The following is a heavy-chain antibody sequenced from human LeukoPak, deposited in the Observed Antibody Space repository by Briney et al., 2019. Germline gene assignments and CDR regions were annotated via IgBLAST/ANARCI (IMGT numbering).Heavy chain of an antibody. J-gene: IGHJ6*03. V-gene: IGHV1-8*01. CDR2: MNPNSGNT. Sequence: ASVKVSCKASGYTFTSYDINWVRQATGQGLGWMGWMNPNSGNTGYAQKFQGRVTMTRNTSISTAYVELSSLRSEDTAVYYCASSSSYHYYYYMDVWGKGTTVTVSS. CDR3: ASSSSYHYYYYMDV. CDR1: GYTFTSYD. D-gene: IGHD6-6*01.